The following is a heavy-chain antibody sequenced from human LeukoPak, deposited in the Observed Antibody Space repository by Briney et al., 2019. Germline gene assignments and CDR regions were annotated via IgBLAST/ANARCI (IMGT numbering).Heavy chain of an antibody. Sequence: PGGSLRLSCIGSGFTFSHYDMNWVRQAPGKGLEWVSYISSSGGTIYYADSVKGRFTISRDNPKNSLYLQVNSLRAEDTAVYYCARADVGPFDPWGQGTLVTVSS. D-gene: IGHD3-10*02. V-gene: IGHV3-48*03. CDR1: GFTFSHYD. CDR2: ISSSGGTI. J-gene: IGHJ5*02. CDR3: ARADVGPFDP.